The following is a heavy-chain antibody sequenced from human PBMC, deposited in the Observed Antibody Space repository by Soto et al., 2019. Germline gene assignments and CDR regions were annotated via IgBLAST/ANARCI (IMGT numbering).Heavy chain of an antibody. CDR1: GGTFSSYA. J-gene: IGHJ4*02. CDR3: ARGGSDYGGNSGDY. D-gene: IGHD4-17*01. Sequence: QVQLVQSGAEVKKPGSSVKVSCKASGGTFSSYAISWVRQAPGQGLEWMGGIIPIFGTANYAQKFQGRVTITADEPTSTAYMELSSLRSEDTAVYYCARGGSDYGGNSGDYWGQGTLVTVSS. CDR2: IIPIFGTA. V-gene: IGHV1-69*01.